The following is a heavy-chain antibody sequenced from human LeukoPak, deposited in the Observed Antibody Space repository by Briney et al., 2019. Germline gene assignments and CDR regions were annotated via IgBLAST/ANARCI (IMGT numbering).Heavy chain of an antibody. CDR3: AKGAYHDD. J-gene: IGHJ4*02. Sequence: PGGSLRLSCTASGLSLNNYAMSWVRQAPGKGLEWVANIKQDGSEKYYVDSVKGRFTISRDNAKNTLYLQMNSLRADDTAVYYCAKGAYHDDWGQGTLVTVSS. V-gene: IGHV3-7*03. CDR2: IKQDGSEK. CDR1: GLSLNNYA. D-gene: IGHD3-3*01.